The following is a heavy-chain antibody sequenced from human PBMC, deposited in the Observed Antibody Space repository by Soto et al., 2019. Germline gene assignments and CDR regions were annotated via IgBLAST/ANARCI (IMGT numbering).Heavy chain of an antibody. V-gene: IGHV4-39*01. Sequence: PSETLSLTCSVSGGSISSGSYYWGWIRQTPGRGLEWIASMYHGGTTYSNPSLKSRVTISVDTSKNQFSLRLTSVTAADAAVYYCARRGVRAAATNLFDPWGQGTLVTVSS. CDR2: MYHGGTT. J-gene: IGHJ5*02. D-gene: IGHD6-13*01. CDR3: ARRGVRAAATNLFDP. CDR1: GGSISSGSYY.